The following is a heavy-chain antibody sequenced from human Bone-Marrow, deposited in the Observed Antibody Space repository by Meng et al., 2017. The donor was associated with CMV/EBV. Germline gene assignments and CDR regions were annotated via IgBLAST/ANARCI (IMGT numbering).Heavy chain of an antibody. CDR2: ISYDGSNK. CDR1: GFTFSSYA. Sequence: GGSLRLSCAASGFTFSSYAMHWVRQAPGKGLEWVAVISYDGSNKYYADSVKGRFTISRDNAKNSLYLQMNSLRAEDTAVYYCARDPEGDAFDIWGQGTTVTVSS. V-gene: IGHV3-30-3*01. J-gene: IGHJ3*02. CDR3: ARDPEGDAFDI.